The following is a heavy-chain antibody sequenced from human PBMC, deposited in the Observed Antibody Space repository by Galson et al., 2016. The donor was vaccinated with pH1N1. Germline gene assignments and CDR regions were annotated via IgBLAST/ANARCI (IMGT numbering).Heavy chain of an antibody. CDR2: SFYSGTT. Sequence: SETLSLTCNVSGGSVSSGHYYWSWIRQFPGKGLEWIGYSFYSGTTKYNPSLENRVVISLDTSKNQCTLKLTSVSAADSAGYYCARGRPYDFWGGYFASWGQGILVTVSS. V-gene: IGHV4-61*01. CDR1: GGSVSSGHYY. J-gene: IGHJ4*02. CDR3: ARGRPYDFWGGYFAS. D-gene: IGHD3-3*01.